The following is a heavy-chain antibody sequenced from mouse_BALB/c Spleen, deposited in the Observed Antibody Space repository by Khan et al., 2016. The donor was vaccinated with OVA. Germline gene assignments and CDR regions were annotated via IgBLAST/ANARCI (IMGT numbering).Heavy chain of an antibody. CDR3: ARNGFGNYENWDY. CDR1: GYTFTNYW. Sequence: VQLKQSGTVLARPGASVKMSCKASGYTFTNYWMHWVKQRPGQGLEWIGTIYPGNSDTNYNQKFTGKAKLTAVTSTSTAYMELSSLTNEDSAVYYCARNGFGNYENWDYWGQGTTLTVSS. D-gene: IGHD2-1*01. CDR2: IYPGNSDT. J-gene: IGHJ2*01. V-gene: IGHV1-5*01.